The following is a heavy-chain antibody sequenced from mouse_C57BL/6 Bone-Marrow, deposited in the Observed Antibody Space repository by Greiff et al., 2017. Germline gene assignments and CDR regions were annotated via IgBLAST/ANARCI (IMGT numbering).Heavy chain of an antibody. V-gene: IGHV1-72*01. Sequence: QVQLQQPGAELVKPGASVKLSCKASGYTFTSYWMHWVKQRPGRGLEWIGRIDPNSGGNKYNEKFKSKATLTVDKPSSTAYMQLSILTSEDSAVYYCARDYYGSSAWFAYWGQGTLVTVSA. J-gene: IGHJ3*01. CDR1: GYTFTSYW. CDR2: IDPNSGGN. D-gene: IGHD1-1*01. CDR3: ARDYYGSSAWFAY.